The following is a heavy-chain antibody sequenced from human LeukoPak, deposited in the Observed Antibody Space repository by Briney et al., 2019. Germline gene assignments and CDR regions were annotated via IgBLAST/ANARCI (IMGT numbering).Heavy chain of an antibody. D-gene: IGHD3-9*01. CDR3: ARGWGDILTGLGAFDI. CDR1: GYTFTSYG. V-gene: IGHV1-18*01. CDR2: ISAYNGNT. J-gene: IGHJ3*02. Sequence: ASVKVSCKASGYTFTSYGISWVQQAPGQGLEWMGWISAYNGNTNYAQKLQGRVTMTTDTSTSAAYMELRSLRSDDTAVYYCARGWGDILTGLGAFDIWGQGTMVTVSS.